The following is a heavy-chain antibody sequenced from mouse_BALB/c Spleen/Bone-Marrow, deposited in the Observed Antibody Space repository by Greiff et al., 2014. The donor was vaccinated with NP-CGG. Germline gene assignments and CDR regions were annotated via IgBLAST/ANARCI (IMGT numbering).Heavy chain of an antibody. V-gene: IGHV14-3*02. CDR2: IDPANGDT. J-gene: IGHJ1*01. CDR3: SKPSFYYGSSYWYFDV. CDR1: GFNIKDSY. D-gene: IGHD1-1*01. Sequence: SGAELAKPGASVKLSCTASGFNIKDSYMHWVKQRPEQGLEWIGRIDPANGDTKYDPKFQGKATLTADKSSNTAYLHLSIMTSEAADVYYCSKPSFYYGSSYWYFDVWGAGTPVTVSA.